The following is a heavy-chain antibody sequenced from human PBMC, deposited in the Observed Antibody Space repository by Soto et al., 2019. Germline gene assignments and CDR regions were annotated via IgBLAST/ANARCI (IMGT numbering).Heavy chain of an antibody. D-gene: IGHD1-26*01. CDR1: GYTFTMHK. CDR2: TDPSGGHT. V-gene: IGHV1-46*01. CDR3: ARDDAFAFVVGATTIADF. Sequence: QVQLVQSGSEVKKAGASVRVSCTASGYTFTMHKMHWVRQAPGQALEWMGLTDPSGGHTTYAQKFQGRVSMTGDTSTDTVYLELSSLRSEDTAVYYCARDDAFAFVVGATTIADFWGQGTLVTVSS. J-gene: IGHJ4*02.